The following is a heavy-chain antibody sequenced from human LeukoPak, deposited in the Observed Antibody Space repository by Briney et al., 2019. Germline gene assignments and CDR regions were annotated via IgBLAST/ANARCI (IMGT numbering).Heavy chain of an antibody. D-gene: IGHD3-10*01. CDR3: ARESPRRHFGVTMVRGAGYFDY. J-gene: IGHJ4*02. V-gene: IGHV6-1*01. CDR2: TYYRSKWYN. Sequence: SQTLSLTCAISGDSVSSNSAAWNWIRQSPSRGLEWLGRTYYRSKWYNDYAASVKSRITINPDTSKNQFSLQLNSVTPEDTAVYYCARESPRRHFGVTMVRGAGYFDYWGQGTLVTVSS. CDR1: GDSVSSNSAA.